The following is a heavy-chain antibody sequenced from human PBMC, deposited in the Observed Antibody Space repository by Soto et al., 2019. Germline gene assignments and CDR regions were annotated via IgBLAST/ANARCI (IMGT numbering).Heavy chain of an antibody. CDR1: GFTFSSYA. Sequence: PGGSLRLSCAASGFTFSSYAMHWVRQAPGKGLEWVAVISYDGSNKYYADSVKGRFTISRDNSKNTLYLQMNSLRAEDTAVYYCARDLAGYNHDYGMDVWGQGTTVTVSS. J-gene: IGHJ6*02. CDR3: ARDLAGYNHDYGMDV. V-gene: IGHV3-30-3*01. CDR2: ISYDGSNK.